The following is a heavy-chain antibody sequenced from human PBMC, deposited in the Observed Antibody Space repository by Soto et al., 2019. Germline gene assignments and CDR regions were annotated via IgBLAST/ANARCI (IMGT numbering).Heavy chain of an antibody. V-gene: IGHV4-39*01. D-gene: IGHD1-1*01. CDR2: IYYSGNT. J-gene: IGHJ4*02. CDR1: GGYISSSTYY. CDR3: ASLDGIEGLDY. Sequence: PLENLSLTSSFSGGYISSSTYYWGWIRQPPGKGLEWIASIYYSGNTHHNPSLKSRVTISVDKSKNQFSLKLSSVTAADTAVYSCASLDGIEGLDYWGQGTLVTVSS.